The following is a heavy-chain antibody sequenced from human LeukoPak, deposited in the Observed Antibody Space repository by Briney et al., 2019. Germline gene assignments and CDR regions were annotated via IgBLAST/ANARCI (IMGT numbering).Heavy chain of an antibody. CDR3: AKGTYDSRGHFDY. Sequence: GGSLRLSCAASGFTFSSYAMTWVRQAPGKGLDWVSGISGSGSNTYYADSVKGRFTISRDNSKNTLYLQMNSLRAEDTAAYYCAKGTYDSRGHFDYWGQGTLVSVSS. J-gene: IGHJ4*02. D-gene: IGHD3-22*01. V-gene: IGHV3-23*01. CDR2: ISGSGSNT. CDR1: GFTFSSYA.